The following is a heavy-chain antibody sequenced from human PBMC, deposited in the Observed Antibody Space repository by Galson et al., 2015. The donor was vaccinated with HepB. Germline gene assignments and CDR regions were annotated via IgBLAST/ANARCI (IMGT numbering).Heavy chain of an antibody. V-gene: IGHV3-11*01. J-gene: IGHJ3*02. Sequence: SLRLSCAASGFTFSDYSMSWIRQAPGKGLEWVSYISSSGSNTYYADSVKGRVTISRDNAKNSLYLQMNSLRAEDTAVYYCARTYNDAFDIWGQGTMVTVSS. D-gene: IGHD1-1*01. CDR2: ISSSGSNT. CDR3: ARTYNDAFDI. CDR1: GFTFSDYS.